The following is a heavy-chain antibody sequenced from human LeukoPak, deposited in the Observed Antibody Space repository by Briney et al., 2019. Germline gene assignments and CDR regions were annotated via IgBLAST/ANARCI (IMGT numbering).Heavy chain of an antibody. D-gene: IGHD1-20*01. CDR1: GSTFSSYE. J-gene: IGHJ4*02. V-gene: IGHV3-48*03. Sequence: PGGSLRLSCADSGSTFSSYETNWVRQAPGKGLEWVSYISSSGSTIYYADSVKGRFTISRDNAKNSLYLQMNSLRAEDTAVYYCARSNSNDRGDWGQGTLVTVSS. CDR2: ISSSGSTI. CDR3: ARSNSNDRGD.